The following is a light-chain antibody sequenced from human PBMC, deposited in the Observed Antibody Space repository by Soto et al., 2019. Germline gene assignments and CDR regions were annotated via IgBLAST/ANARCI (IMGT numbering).Light chain of an antibody. CDR1: RGVSSSS. V-gene: IGKV3-20*01. J-gene: IGKJ1*01. CDR3: QQYGSSPRT. Sequence: ALTQSPGTLSLSKGERATLPCRASRGVSSSSLAWYQQKPGQAPRLLIYGASSRATGIPDRFSGSGSGTDFTLTISSLEPEDFAVYYCQQYGSSPRTFGQGTKVDIK. CDR2: GAS.